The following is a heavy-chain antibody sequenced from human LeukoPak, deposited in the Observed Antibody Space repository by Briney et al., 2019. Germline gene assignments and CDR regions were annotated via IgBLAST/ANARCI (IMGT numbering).Heavy chain of an antibody. V-gene: IGHV4-34*01. CDR3: ARYCSSTSCHDYYYYGMDV. D-gene: IGHD2-2*01. J-gene: IGHJ6*02. Sequence: SETLSLTCAVYGGSFSGYSSTWIRQPPGKGLEWIGDINHSGSTNYNPSLKSRVTISVDTSKNQFSLKLSSVTAADTAVYYCARYCSSTSCHDYYYYGMDVWGQGTTVTVSS. CDR1: GGSFSGYS. CDR2: INHSGST.